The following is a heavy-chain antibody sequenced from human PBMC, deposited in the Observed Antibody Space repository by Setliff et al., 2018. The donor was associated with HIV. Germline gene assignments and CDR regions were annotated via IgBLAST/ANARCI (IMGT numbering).Heavy chain of an antibody. CDR2: ISGNAANA. CDR3: ARASVGVWGSYPD. J-gene: IGHJ4*02. CDR1: GFSFDTFA. D-gene: IGHD3-16*02. Sequence: GGSLRLSCAASGFSFDTFAMTWVRQAPGKGLEWVSTISGNAANAYYADSVKGRFAISRGNSKDTLYLQMNSLRAEDTALYYCARASVGVWGSYPDWGQGTLVTVSS. V-gene: IGHV3-23*01.